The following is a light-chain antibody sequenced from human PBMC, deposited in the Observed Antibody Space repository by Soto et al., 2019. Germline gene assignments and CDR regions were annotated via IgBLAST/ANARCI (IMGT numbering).Light chain of an antibody. J-gene: IGKJ3*01. V-gene: IGKV3-11*01. CDR3: QQRSNWF. CDR1: QSVSSY. Sequence: EIVLTQSPATLSLSPGERATLSCRASQSVSSYLAWYQQKPGQAPRLLIYDASNRATGIPARFSGSGSGTDFTLTISSLEPEDFAVYYCQQRSNWFFGPETKVDIK. CDR2: DAS.